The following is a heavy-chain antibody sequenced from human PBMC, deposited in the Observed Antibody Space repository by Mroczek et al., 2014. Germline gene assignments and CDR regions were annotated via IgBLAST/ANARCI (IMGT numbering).Heavy chain of an antibody. CDR2: INPNSGGT. V-gene: IGHV1-2*02. CDR1: GYTFTGYY. J-gene: IGHJ5*02. Sequence: QVQLVESGAEVKKPGASVKVSCKASGYTFTGYYMHWVRQAPGQGLEWMGWINPNSGGTNYAQKFQGRVTMTRDTSISTAYMELSRLRSDDTAVYYCARETPRTMVRGPRRENWFDPVGPGNPGHRLL. CDR3: ARETPRTMVRGPRRENWFDP. D-gene: IGHD3-10*01.